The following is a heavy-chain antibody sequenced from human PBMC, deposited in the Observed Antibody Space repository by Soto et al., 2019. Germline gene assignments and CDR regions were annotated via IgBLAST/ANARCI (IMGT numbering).Heavy chain of an antibody. V-gene: IGHV1-8*01. D-gene: IGHD3-10*01. CDR3: ARGRFTMVRGVINGVPDY. J-gene: IGHJ4*02. Sequence: QVQLVQSGAEVKKPGASVKVACKASGYTFTSYDINWVRQATGLGLEWMGWMNPNSGNTGYAQKFQGRVTMTRNTSISTAYMELSSLRSEDTAVYYCARGRFTMVRGVINGVPDYWGQGTLVTVSS. CDR2: MNPNSGNT. CDR1: GYTFTSYD.